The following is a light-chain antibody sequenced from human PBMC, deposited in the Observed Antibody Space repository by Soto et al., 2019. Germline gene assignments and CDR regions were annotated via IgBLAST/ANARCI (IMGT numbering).Light chain of an antibody. CDR1: QTVSSN. V-gene: IGKV3-11*01. CDR2: DAS. Sequence: EIVLAQSPGSLSLSPGETATLSCRASQTVSSNLVWHQQKPGQAPRLLIYDASNRATGIPARFSGSGSGTDFTLTINSLEPEDFAVYYCQQRYDWPLTFGGGTKVEIK. CDR3: QQRYDWPLT. J-gene: IGKJ4*01.